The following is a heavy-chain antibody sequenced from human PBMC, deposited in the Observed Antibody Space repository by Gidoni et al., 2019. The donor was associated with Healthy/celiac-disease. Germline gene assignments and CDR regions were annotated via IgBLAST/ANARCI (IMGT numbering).Heavy chain of an antibody. D-gene: IGHD6-19*01. Sequence: QVQLVESGGGVVQPGRSLRLSCAAAGFTFSSYAMHWVRQAPGKGLEGVAVRSYDGSNKYYADSVKGRFTISRDNSKNTLYLQMNSLRAEDTAVYYCARETYPAGGGFDYWGQGTLVTVSS. CDR3: ARETYPAGGGFDY. V-gene: IGHV3-30*04. CDR1: GFTFSSYA. CDR2: RSYDGSNK. J-gene: IGHJ4*02.